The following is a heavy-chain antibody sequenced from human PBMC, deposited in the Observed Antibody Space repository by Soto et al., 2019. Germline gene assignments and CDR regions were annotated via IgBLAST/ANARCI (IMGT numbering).Heavy chain of an antibody. D-gene: IGHD3-22*01. J-gene: IGHJ4*02. V-gene: IGHV3-23*01. CDR1: GFTFSSYA. Sequence: QPGRSLKLSCAASGFTFSSYAMSWVRQAPGKGLEWVSAISGSGGSTYYADSVKGRFTISRDNSKNTLYLQMNSLRAEDTAVYYCAKQLANYYDSSGYYAPFDYWAQGSLVTVSS. CDR3: AKQLANYYDSSGYYAPFDY. CDR2: ISGSGGST.